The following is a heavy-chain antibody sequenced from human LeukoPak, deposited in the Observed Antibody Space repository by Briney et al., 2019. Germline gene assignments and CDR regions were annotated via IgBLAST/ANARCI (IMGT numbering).Heavy chain of an antibody. CDR2: IRSKAYGGTT. D-gene: IGHD3-22*01. V-gene: IGHV3-49*03. Sequence: GGSLRLSCAASGFTFSSYWMSWFRQAPGKGREWVGFIRSKAYGGTTEYAASVKGRFTISRDDSKSIAYLQMNRLKTEDTAVYYCTRDRLADYYDSRENRYFQHWGQGTLVTVSS. J-gene: IGHJ1*01. CDR1: GFTFSSYW. CDR3: TRDRLADYYDSRENRYFQH.